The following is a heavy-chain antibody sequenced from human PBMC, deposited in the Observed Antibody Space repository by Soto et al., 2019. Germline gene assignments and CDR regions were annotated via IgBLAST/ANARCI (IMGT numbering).Heavy chain of an antibody. CDR1: GFTFSSYA. Sequence: AASGFTFSSYAMHWVRQAPGKGLEWVAVISYDGSNKYYADSVKGRFTISRDNSKNTLYLQMNSLRAEDTAVYYCARDLGGANYDFWSGYYTYSGMDVWAHGTTVTVSS. V-gene: IGHV3-30-3*01. D-gene: IGHD3-3*01. J-gene: IGHJ6*02. CDR2: ISYDGSNK. CDR3: ARDLGGANYDFWSGYYTYSGMDV.